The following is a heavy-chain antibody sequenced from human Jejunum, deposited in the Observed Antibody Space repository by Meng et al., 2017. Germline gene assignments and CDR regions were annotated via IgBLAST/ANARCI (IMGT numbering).Heavy chain of an antibody. CDR1: GASIRGADYY. CDR3: ARSRVVPAAYFDS. J-gene: IGHJ4*01. CDR2: IYYSGTT. V-gene: IGHV4-30-4*01. Sequence: QVELQESGPGLVKPSQTLSLTCSVSGASIRGADYYWTWIRQAPGKGLEWIGYIYYSGTTYYNPSLKTRLILSVDTSTNRFSLNLSSVAAADTAMYYCARSRVVPAAYFDSWGHGTLVTVSS. D-gene: IGHD2-2*01.